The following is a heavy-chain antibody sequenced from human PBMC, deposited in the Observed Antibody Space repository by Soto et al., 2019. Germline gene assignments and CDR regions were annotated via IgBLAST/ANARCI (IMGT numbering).Heavy chain of an antibody. Sequence: GGSLRLSCAASGFTFSSYGMHWVRQAPGKGLEWVAVIWYDGSNKYYADSVKGRFTISRDNSKNTLYLQMNSLRAEDTAVYYCARDGGVVVVPAAGYFDYWGQGTLVTVSS. D-gene: IGHD2-2*01. CDR2: IWYDGSNK. CDR3: ARDGGVVVVPAAGYFDY. CDR1: GFTFSSYG. V-gene: IGHV3-33*08. J-gene: IGHJ4*02.